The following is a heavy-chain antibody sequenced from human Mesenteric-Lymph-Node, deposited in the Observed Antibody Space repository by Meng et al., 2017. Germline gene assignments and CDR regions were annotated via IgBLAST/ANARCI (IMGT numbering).Heavy chain of an antibody. J-gene: IGHJ4*02. Sequence: SEILSLTCAVSGGSISSSNWWSWVRQPPGKGLEWIGEIYHSGSTNYNPSLKSRVTISVDKSKNQFSLKLSSVTAADTAVYYCARKRGGSYYVGGDYFDYWGQGTLVTVSS. D-gene: IGHD1-26*01. CDR1: GGSISSSNW. V-gene: IGHV4-4*02. CDR3: ARKRGGSYYVGGDYFDY. CDR2: IYHSGST.